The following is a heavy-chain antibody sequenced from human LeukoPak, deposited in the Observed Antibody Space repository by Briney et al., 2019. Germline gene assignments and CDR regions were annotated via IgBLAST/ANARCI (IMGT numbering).Heavy chain of an antibody. J-gene: IGHJ3*02. CDR2: ISYDGSNK. Sequence: GRSLRLSCAASGFTFSSYGMHWVRQAPGKGLEWVAVISYDGSNKYYADSVKGRFTISRDNSKNTLYLQMNSLRAEDTAVYYCARDRPAFDIWGQGTMVTVSS. CDR1: GFTFSSYG. V-gene: IGHV3-30*03. CDR3: ARDRPAFDI.